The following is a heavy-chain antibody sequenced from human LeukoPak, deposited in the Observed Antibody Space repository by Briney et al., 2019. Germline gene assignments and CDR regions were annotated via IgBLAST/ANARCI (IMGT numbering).Heavy chain of an antibody. J-gene: IGHJ4*02. Sequence: PSETLSLTCAVSGYSISSGYYWGWIRQPPGKGLEWIGSIYHSGTTYYNPSLRSRVTISLDTPENQISLKLTSVTAADTAVYYCARESGGDYGDYWGQGTLVTVSS. D-gene: IGHD4-17*01. CDR1: GYSISSGYY. CDR2: IYHSGTT. CDR3: ARESGGDYGDY. V-gene: IGHV4-38-2*02.